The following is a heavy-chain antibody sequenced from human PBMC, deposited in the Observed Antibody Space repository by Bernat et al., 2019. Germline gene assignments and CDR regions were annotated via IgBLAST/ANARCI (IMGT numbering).Heavy chain of an antibody. V-gene: IGHV1-18*01. Sequence: QFQLVQSGSSLKKPGASFPFSCKASCYTFTTSCISWVRQATGHFLELMGWMRSHNGNTNYAQNLQGRVTMTTDTSTSTAYMELRSLRSDDTAVYYCARGTKAFDIWGQGKMVTVSS. J-gene: IGHJ3*02. CDR3: ARGTKAFDI. CDR1: CYTFTTSC. CDR2: MRSHNGNT. D-gene: IGHD1-7*01.